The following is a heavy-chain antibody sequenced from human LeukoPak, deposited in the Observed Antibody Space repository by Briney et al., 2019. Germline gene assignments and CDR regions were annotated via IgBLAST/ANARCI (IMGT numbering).Heavy chain of an antibody. CDR3: AREGGIAVAGTGNWFDP. CDR2: ISSSSSYI. V-gene: IGHV3-21*01. D-gene: IGHD6-19*01. CDR1: GFTFSSYW. Sequence: GGSLRLSCAASGFTFSSYWMNWVRQAPGKGLEWVSSISSSSSYIYYADSVKGRFTISRDNAKNSLYLQMNSLRAEDTAVYYCAREGGIAVAGTGNWFDPWGQGTLVTVSS. J-gene: IGHJ5*02.